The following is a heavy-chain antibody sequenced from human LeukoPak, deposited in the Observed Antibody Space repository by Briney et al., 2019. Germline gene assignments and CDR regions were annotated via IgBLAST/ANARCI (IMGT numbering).Heavy chain of an antibody. V-gene: IGHV4-38-2*02. J-gene: IGHJ5*02. Sequence: PSETLSLTCTVSGYSISSGYYWGWIRQPPRKGLEWSGYIYYSRRTNYNPSLKSRVTISVDTSKNQFSLKLSSVTAADTAVYYCAGHPGKHYGSGRFDPWGQGTLVTVSS. CDR3: AGHPGKHYGSGRFDP. D-gene: IGHD3-10*01. CDR2: IYYSRRT. CDR1: GYSISSGYY.